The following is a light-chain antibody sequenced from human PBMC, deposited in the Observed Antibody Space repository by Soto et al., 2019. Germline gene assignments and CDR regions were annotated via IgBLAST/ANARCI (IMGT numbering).Light chain of an antibody. CDR2: AAS. J-gene: IGKJ2*01. Sequence: DIPMTQSPSSLSASVGASVTITCRASQNINNYLNWYQQKPGKAPKLLIYAASTLHSGVPSRFAGSGSGTDFSLTINSLQPEDFASYFCQHSYTAPPFTFGQGTRLEI. CDR3: QHSYTAPPFT. CDR1: QNINNY. V-gene: IGKV1-39*01.